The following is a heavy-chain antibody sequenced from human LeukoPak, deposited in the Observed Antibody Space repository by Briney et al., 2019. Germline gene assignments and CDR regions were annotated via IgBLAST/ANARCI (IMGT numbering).Heavy chain of an antibody. CDR3: ARVAGGAFDI. CDR1: GGSISSSSYY. Sequence: PSETLSLTCAVSGGSISSSSYYWSWIRQPAGKGLEWIGRIYTSGSTNYNPSLKSRVTMSVDTSKNQFSLKLSSVTAADTAVYYCARVAGGAFDIWGQGTMVTVSS. V-gene: IGHV4-61*02. D-gene: IGHD6-19*01. J-gene: IGHJ3*02. CDR2: IYTSGST.